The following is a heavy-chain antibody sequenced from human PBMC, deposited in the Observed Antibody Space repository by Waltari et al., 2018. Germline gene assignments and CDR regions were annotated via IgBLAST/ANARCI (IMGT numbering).Heavy chain of an antibody. J-gene: IGHJ4*02. CDR1: GFTFSSFA. CDR3: AKTGRTDFDY. V-gene: IGHV3-23*01. CDR2: ISGSGGST. D-gene: IGHD2-2*01. Sequence: EVQLLASGGGLVQPGGSLRLSGAASGFTFSSFALGWVRQAPGKGLEWVSAISGSGGSTYYADSVKGRFTISRDNSKNTLYLQMNSLRAEDTAVYYCAKTGRTDFDYWGQGTLVTVSS.